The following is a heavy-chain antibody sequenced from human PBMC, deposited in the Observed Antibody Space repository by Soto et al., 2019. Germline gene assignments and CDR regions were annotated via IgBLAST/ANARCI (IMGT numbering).Heavy chain of an antibody. CDR3: ASRGADSYFDY. CDR2: INSDGSST. V-gene: IGHV3-74*01. D-gene: IGHD3-10*01. Sequence: GGSLRLSCAASGFTFSSYWMHWVRQAPGKGLVWVSRINSDGSSTSYADSVKGRFTISRDNAKNTLYLQMNSLRAEDTAGYYCASRGADSYFDYWGQGTLVTVSS. J-gene: IGHJ4*02. CDR1: GFTFSSYW.